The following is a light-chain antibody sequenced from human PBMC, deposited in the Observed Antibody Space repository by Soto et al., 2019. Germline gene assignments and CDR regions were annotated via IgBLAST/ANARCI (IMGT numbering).Light chain of an antibody. V-gene: IGLV1-40*01. Sequence: QSVLTQPPSVSGAPGQRVTISCTGSSSNIGAGYDVHWYQQLPGTAPKLLIHGNSNRPSGVPDRFSGSKSGTSASLAITGLQAEDEADYYSQSYDSSLSGAVVFGGGTKLTVL. CDR2: GNS. CDR3: QSYDSSLSGAVV. J-gene: IGLJ2*01. CDR1: SSNIGAGYD.